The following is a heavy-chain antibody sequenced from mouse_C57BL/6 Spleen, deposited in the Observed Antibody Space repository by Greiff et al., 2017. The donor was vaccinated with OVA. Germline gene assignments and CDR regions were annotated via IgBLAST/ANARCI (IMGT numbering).Heavy chain of an antibody. Sequence: QVQLQQPGAELVKPGASVKMSCKASGYTFTSYWITWVKQRPGQGLEWIGDIYPGSGSTNYNEKFKSKATLTVDTSSSTAYMQLSSLTSEDSAVYYCARNPSYYGSSFFDYWGQGTTLTVSS. CDR3: ARNPSYYGSSFFDY. CDR1: GYTFTSYW. V-gene: IGHV1-55*01. D-gene: IGHD1-1*01. J-gene: IGHJ2*01. CDR2: IYPGSGST.